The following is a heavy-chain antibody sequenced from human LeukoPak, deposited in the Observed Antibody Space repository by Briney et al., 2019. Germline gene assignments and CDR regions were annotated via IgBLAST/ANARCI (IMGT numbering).Heavy chain of an antibody. V-gene: IGHV3-11*01. CDR1: GFTFSDYY. CDR3: ARDQGIDDSSGTDQYYFDY. D-gene: IGHD3-22*01. CDR2: ISSSGSTI. J-gene: IGHJ4*02. Sequence: GGSLRLSCAASGFTFSDYYMSWIRQAPGKGLEWVSYISSSGSTIYYADSVKGRFTISRDNAKNSLYLQMNSLRAEDTAVYYCARDQGIDDSSGTDQYYFDYWGQGTLVTVSS.